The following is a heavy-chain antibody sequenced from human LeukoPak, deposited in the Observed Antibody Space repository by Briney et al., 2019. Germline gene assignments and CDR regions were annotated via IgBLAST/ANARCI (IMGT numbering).Heavy chain of an antibody. D-gene: IGHD2-21*01. V-gene: IGHV3-9*01. Sequence: HWVRHAPGKGLEWVSGISWNSGSIVYADSVKGRFTISRDSSKNTLFLQMNRLRPEDAAVYYCAKAPVTTCRGAYCYPFDYWGQGTLVTVSS. CDR2: ISWNSGSI. CDR3: AKAPVTTCRGAYCYPFDY. J-gene: IGHJ4*02.